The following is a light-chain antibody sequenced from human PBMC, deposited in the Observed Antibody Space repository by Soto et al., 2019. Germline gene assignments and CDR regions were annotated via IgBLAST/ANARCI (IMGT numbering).Light chain of an antibody. CDR3: QQYNTYSGT. Sequence: DIQMTQSPSTLSASVGDRVTITCRASQSISNWLAWYQQKPGKAPKLLIYRASNLENGVPSRFSGRGSGTECTRTISSLQPDDFATYYCQQYNTYSGTFGQGTKVEIK. J-gene: IGKJ1*01. CDR2: RAS. V-gene: IGKV1-5*03. CDR1: QSISNW.